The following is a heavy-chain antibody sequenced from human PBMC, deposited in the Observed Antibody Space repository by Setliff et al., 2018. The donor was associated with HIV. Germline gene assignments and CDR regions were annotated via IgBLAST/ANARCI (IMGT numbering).Heavy chain of an antibody. CDR3: ARRIDDSGSFPDKNWFDT. Sequence: PSETLSLTCTVSGDSISSYSWNWIRQSPGGGLEWIGFIFSSGSTKYNPSLQSRVTMSIDTSKNQFSLRLTSVTAADTAVYYCARRIDDSGSFPDKNWFDTWGPGSLVTSPQ. CDR2: IFSSGST. CDR1: GDSISSYS. D-gene: IGHD3-10*01. V-gene: IGHV4-4*09. J-gene: IGHJ5*02.